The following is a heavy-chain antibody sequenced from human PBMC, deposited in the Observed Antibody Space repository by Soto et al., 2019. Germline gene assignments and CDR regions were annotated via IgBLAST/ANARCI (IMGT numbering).Heavy chain of an antibody. CDR2: IWYDGSNK. CDR3: ASQKD. J-gene: IGHJ4*02. V-gene: IGHV3-33*01. CDR1: GFTFSSYG. Sequence: GESLRLSCAASGFTFSSYGMHWVRQAPGKGLEWVAVIWYDGSNKYYSDSVKGRFTISRDNSKNMLYLQMNSLRVEDTAVYYCASQKDWGQGTLVTVSS.